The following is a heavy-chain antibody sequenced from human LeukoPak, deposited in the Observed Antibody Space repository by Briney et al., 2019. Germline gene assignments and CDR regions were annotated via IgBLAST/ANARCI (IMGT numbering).Heavy chain of an antibody. D-gene: IGHD3-10*01. V-gene: IGHV1-46*01. CDR1: GYTFTSYY. J-gene: IGHJ4*02. CDR2: INPSGGST. Sequence: ASVKVSCKASGYTFTSYYMHWVRQAPGQGLEWMGIINPSGGSTSYAQKFQGRVTITRDTSASTAYMELSSLRSEDTAVYYCHVLLWFGELLEYFDYWGQGTLVTVSS. CDR3: HVLLWFGELLEYFDY.